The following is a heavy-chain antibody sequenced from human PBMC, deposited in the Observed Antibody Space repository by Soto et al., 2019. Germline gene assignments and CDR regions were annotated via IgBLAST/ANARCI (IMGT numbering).Heavy chain of an antibody. D-gene: IGHD6-25*01. V-gene: IGHV3-30*18. Sequence: QVQLVESGGGVVQPGRSLRLSCAASGFTFSSYGMHWVRQAPGKGLEWVAVISYDGSNKYYADSVKGRFTISRDNSKNTLYLQMNSLRAEDTAVYYCAKGLSADPQRDAFGIWGQGTMVTVSS. CDR1: GFTFSSYG. J-gene: IGHJ3*02. CDR3: AKGLSADPQRDAFGI. CDR2: ISYDGSNK.